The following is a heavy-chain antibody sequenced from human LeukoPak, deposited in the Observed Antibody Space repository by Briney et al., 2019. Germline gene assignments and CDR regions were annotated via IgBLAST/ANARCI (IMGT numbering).Heavy chain of an antibody. CDR3: ARGANWGSPDY. D-gene: IGHD7-27*01. CDR2: IYYSGTT. CDR1: GGSTSSDY. V-gene: IGHV4-59*01. J-gene: IGHJ4*02. Sequence: PSETLSLTCTLSGGSTSSDYWSRIRQSPGKGLEWIGYIYYSGTTSYNPSLKSRVTISLDTSKNQFSLKLSSVTAADTAVYYCARGANWGSPDYWGQGTLVTVSS.